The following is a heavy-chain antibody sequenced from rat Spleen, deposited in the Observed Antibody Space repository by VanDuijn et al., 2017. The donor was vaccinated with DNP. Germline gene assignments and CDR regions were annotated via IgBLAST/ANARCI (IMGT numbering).Heavy chain of an antibody. CDR3: ARWNSGFYAMDA. CDR1: GFTFSNSY. D-gene: IGHD4-4*01. J-gene: IGHJ4*01. Sequence: EVQLVESGGGLVQPGRSLKLSCAASGFTFSNSYMAWVRQAPKKGLEWVAAISPSGSRTLYPDSLKGRFTVSRDNAKSTLYLQMNSLRSADMATYYCARWNSGFYAMDAWGQGTSVTVSS. CDR2: ISPSGSRT. V-gene: IGHV5-22*01.